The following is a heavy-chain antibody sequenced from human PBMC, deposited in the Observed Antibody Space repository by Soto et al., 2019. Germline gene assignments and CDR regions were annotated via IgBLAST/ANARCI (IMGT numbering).Heavy chain of an antibody. CDR2: IIPVFGTA. CDR3: ARFLGGAGSYYDGQNYNYYNGMDV. D-gene: IGHD3-10*01. J-gene: IGHJ6*02. CDR1: GGPYNSFA. Sequence: ASVKVSCKASGGPYNSFAISWVRQAPGQGLEWIGGIIPVFGTATYAQKFKGRVTITAEESTSTAYMELSSLTSEDTAVYYCARFLGGAGSYYDGQNYNYYNGMDVWGQGTTVTVSS. V-gene: IGHV1-69*13.